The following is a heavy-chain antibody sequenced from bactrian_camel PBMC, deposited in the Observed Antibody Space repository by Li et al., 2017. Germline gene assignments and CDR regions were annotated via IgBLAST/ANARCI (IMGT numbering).Heavy chain of an antibody. D-gene: IGHD2*01. V-gene: IGHV3S25*01. Sequence: QLVESGGGLVQPGGSLRLSCAASGFTFSSYWMYWVRQAPGKGLEWVSTINSGGGVSYYSDSVAGRFTISRDDAKNTVSLQMNNLKPEDTAVYYCLRASYVVVTVTAFRYWGQGTQVTVS. CDR2: INSGGGVS. CDR3: LRASYVVVTVTAFRY. CDR1: GFTFSSYW. J-gene: IGHJ4*01.